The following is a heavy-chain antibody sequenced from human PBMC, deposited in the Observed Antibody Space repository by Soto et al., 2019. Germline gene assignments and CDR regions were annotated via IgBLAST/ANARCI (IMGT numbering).Heavy chain of an antibody. V-gene: IGHV6-1*01. D-gene: IGHD6-13*01. Sequence: SQTLSLTCAISGDSVSSNSAAWNWIRQSPSRGLEWLGRTYYRSKWYNDYAVSVKSRITINPDTSKNQFSLQLNSVTPEDTAVYYCARDEPPFSWQQLETGRFDPWGQGTLVTVSS. J-gene: IGHJ5*02. CDR2: TYYRSKWYN. CDR1: GDSVSSNSAA. CDR3: ARDEPPFSWQQLETGRFDP.